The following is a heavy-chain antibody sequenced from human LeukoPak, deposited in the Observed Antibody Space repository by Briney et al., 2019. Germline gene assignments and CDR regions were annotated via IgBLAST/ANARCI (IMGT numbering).Heavy chain of an antibody. CDR1: GGTFSSYA. CDR2: IIPILGIA. D-gene: IGHD3-22*01. Sequence: RASVKVSCKASGGTFSSYAISWVRQAPGQGLEWMGRIIPILGIANYAQKFQGRVTITADKSTSTAYMELSSLRSEDTAVYYCASDYYDSSGYSDHDAFDIWGQGTMVTVSS. J-gene: IGHJ3*02. V-gene: IGHV1-69*04. CDR3: ASDYYDSSGYSDHDAFDI.